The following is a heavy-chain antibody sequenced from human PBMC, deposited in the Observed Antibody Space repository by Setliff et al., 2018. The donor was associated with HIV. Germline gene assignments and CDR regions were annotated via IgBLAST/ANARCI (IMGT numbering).Heavy chain of an antibody. CDR2: INPNSGPT. Sequence: SVKVSCKASGYTFTGYYIHWVRQAPGQGLEWMGRINPNSGPTNYAQKFQGRVTMTRDTSISTAYMELSRLRSDDTAVYYCARDFFGQRVGATLGYWGQGTLVTVSS. CDR3: ARDFFGQRVGATLGY. J-gene: IGHJ4*02. CDR1: GYTFTGYY. D-gene: IGHD1-26*01. V-gene: IGHV1-2*06.